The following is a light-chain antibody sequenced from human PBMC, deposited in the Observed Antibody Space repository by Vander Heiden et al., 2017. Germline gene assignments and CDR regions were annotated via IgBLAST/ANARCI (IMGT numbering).Light chain of an antibody. J-gene: IGLJ3*02. CDR3: SSYTSSSTLV. V-gene: IGLV2-14*03. Sequence: QSALTQPASVSGSPGQSITISCPGTSSDVGGYNYVSWYQQHPGKAPKLMTHDVSNRPSGVSNRFSGSKSGNTASLTISGLQAEDEADYYCSSYTSSSTLVFGGGTKLTVL. CDR2: DVS. CDR1: SSDVGGYNY.